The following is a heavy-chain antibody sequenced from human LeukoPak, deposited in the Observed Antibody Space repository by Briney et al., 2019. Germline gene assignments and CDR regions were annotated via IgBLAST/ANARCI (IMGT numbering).Heavy chain of an antibody. CDR1: GFTFSSYA. D-gene: IGHD2-2*01. CDR3: ARAGYCSSTSCSAGFDP. CDR2: LSGGGGST. Sequence: GGSLKLSCAASGFTFSSYAMSWVRQAPGKGLDWVSGLSGGGGSTYYADSVKGRFTISRDNSKNTLYLQMNSLRAEDTAVYYCARAGYCSSTSCSAGFDPWGQGTLVTVSS. V-gene: IGHV3-23*01. J-gene: IGHJ5*02.